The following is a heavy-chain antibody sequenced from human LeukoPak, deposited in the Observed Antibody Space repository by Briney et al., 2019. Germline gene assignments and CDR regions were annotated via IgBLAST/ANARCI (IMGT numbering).Heavy chain of an antibody. J-gene: IGHJ5*02. CDR2: IYYSGST. CDR1: GGSISSSSYY. V-gene: IGHV4-39*01. Sequence: SETLSLTCTVSGGSISSSSYYWGWIRQPPGKGLEWIGSIYYSGSTYYNPSLKSRVTISVDTSKNQFSLKLSSVTAADTAVYYCARPPCSSTSCYADNWFDPWGQGTLVTVSS. D-gene: IGHD2-2*01. CDR3: ARPPCSSTSCYADNWFDP.